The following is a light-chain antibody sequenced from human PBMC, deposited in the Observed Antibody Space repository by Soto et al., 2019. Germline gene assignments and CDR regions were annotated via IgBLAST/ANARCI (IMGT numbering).Light chain of an antibody. V-gene: IGKV3-11*01. CDR2: YAS. Sequence: VVLTQSLATLSLSPWERATLSCRARQSGGSYLAWYQQRPGQAPRLLIYYASTRATGIPARISGSGSGTDFTLTISSLEAEDSAIYYCQQHTNPPLTFGQGTRLEIK. CDR3: QQHTNPPLT. CDR1: QSGGSY. J-gene: IGKJ5*01.